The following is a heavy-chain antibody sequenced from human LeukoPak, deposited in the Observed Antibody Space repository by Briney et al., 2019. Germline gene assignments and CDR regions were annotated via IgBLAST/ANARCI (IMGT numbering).Heavy chain of an antibody. Sequence: GGSLRLSCAASGFTFSSFAMAWVRQPPGKGLEWVSGISGRSDKIYYAHSVKGRVTISRDNSKNTLYLQMNTLRVEDTAVYYCAKDLGSCGTRTPYSDYWGQGTLVTVSS. CDR1: GFTFSSFA. CDR3: AKDLGSCGTRTPYSDY. D-gene: IGHD1-14*01. CDR2: ISGRSDKI. J-gene: IGHJ4*02. V-gene: IGHV3-23*01.